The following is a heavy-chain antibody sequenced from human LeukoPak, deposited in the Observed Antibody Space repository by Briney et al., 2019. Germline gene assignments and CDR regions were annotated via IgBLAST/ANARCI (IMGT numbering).Heavy chain of an antibody. J-gene: IGHJ6*01. CDR3: AKDMERYFDWSTTGSVYYYYGMDX. CDR1: GFTFSSYS. D-gene: IGHD3-9*01. CDR2: ISSSSSYI. Sequence: GGSLRLSCAASGFTFSSYSMNWVRQAPGKGLEWVSSISSSSSYIYYADSVKGRFTISRDNSKNSLYLQMNSLRTEDTALYYCAKDMERYFDWSTTGSVYYYYGMDXXXXGTXVTXSS. V-gene: IGHV3-21*04.